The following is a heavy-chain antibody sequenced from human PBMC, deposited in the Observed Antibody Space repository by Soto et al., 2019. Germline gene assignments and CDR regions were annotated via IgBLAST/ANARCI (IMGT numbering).Heavy chain of an antibody. J-gene: IGHJ4*02. CDR3: ATDSPYYTTSPFYFDS. Sequence: PGGSLRLSCAAFGFDFNKYAMTWVRQAPGKGLQWVSSITSNGDSTYYADSVKGRFTTSRDNSKNTLYLQMNSLRADDTAVFYCATDSPYYTTSPFYFDSWGQGTLVTVSS. CDR2: ITSNGDST. V-gene: IGHV3-23*01. D-gene: IGHD3-3*01. CDR1: GFDFNKYA.